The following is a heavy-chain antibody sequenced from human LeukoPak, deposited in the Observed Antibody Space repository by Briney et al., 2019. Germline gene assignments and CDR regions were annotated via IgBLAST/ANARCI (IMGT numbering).Heavy chain of an antibody. CDR1: GLTFSSYG. V-gene: IGHV3-30*03. D-gene: IGHD1/OR15-1a*01. Sequence: PGGSLRLSCAASGLTFSSYGMFWVRQAPGKGLEWVAVISYDGSNKYYADSVKGRFTISRDNSKNTLYLQMNSLRAEDTAVYYCAAYNWNNVYDYWGQGTLVTVSA. J-gene: IGHJ4*02. CDR2: ISYDGSNK. CDR3: AAYNWNNVYDY.